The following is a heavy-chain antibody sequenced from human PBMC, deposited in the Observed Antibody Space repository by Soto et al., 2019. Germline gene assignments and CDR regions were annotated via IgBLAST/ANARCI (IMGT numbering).Heavy chain of an antibody. Sequence: QVQLVQSGAEVKKPGSSVKVSCKASGGTFSSYAISWVRQAPGQGLEWMGGIIPIFGTANYAQNFQGRVTITADESTSTAYMELSSLGSEDTAVYYCARSSLEYSSGWYHGEVYYGMDVWGQGTKVTVSS. CDR2: IIPIFGTA. V-gene: IGHV1-69*01. D-gene: IGHD6-19*01. CDR1: GGTFSSYA. CDR3: ARSSLEYSSGWYHGEVYYGMDV. J-gene: IGHJ6*02.